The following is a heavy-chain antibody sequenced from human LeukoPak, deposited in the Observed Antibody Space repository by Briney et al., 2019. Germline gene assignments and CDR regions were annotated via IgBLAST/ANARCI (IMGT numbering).Heavy chain of an antibody. CDR1: GFIFDSYG. V-gene: IGHV3-30*02. D-gene: IGHD4-17*01. Sequence: GGSLSLSCAASGFIFDSYGIHWVRQAPGKGLDWVAFIHYDGSQKYYTDSVKGRFTISRDNSKNTVSLQMNSLRAEDTAVYYCGKDPNGDYVGAFDFQRWGQGTLVTVSS. CDR2: IHYDGSQK. J-gene: IGHJ1*01. CDR3: GKDPNGDYVGAFDFQR.